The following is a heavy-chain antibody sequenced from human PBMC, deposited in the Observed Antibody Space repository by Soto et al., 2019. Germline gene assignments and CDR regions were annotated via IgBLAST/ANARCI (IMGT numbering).Heavy chain of an antibody. CDR2: LIGRGGDT. CDR3: AKSRLVEGRAYFDY. Sequence: EVQLLESGGGLVQPGGSLRLSCADSGFTFSNYAMSWGRQAPGKGLEWVSTLIGRGGDTYYADYVKGRFTSSRDTSGNTLYLQMNSLRAEDTARYYCAKSRLVEGRAYFDYWGQGTLVTVSS. D-gene: IGHD2-8*02. V-gene: IGHV3-23*01. CDR1: GFTFSNYA. J-gene: IGHJ4*02.